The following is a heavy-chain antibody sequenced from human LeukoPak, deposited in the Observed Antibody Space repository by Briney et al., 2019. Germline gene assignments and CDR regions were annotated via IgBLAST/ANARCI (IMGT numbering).Heavy chain of an antibody. V-gene: IGHV3-23*01. CDR3: AKDMVRGVIIPRYFDY. J-gene: IGHJ4*02. CDR1: GFTFSSYA. CDR2: ISGSGGST. D-gene: IGHD3-10*01. Sequence: GGSLRLSCAASGFTFSSYAMSWVRQAPGKGLEWVSAISGSGGSTYYADSVKGRFTISRDNSKNTLYLQMNSLRAEDTAVYYCAKDMVRGVIIPRYFDYWGQGTLVTVSS.